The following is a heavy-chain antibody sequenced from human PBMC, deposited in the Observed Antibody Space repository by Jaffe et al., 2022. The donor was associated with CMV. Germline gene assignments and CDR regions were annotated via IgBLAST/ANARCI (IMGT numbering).Heavy chain of an antibody. J-gene: IGHJ1*01. D-gene: IGHD2-21*02. CDR1: GFTFSSYA. V-gene: IGHV3-64*02. CDR3: ATCGGDCYFPFQH. CDR2: ISSNGGST. Sequence: EVQLVESGEGLVQPGGSLRLSCAASGFTFSSYAMHWVRQAPGKGLEYVSAISSNGGSTYYADSVKGRFTISRDNSKNTLYLQMGSLRAEDMAVYYCATCGGDCYFPFQHWGQGTLVTVSS.